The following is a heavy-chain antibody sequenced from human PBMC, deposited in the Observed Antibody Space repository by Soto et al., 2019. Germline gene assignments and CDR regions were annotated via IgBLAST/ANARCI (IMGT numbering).Heavy chain of an antibody. CDR3: ARWWSGSRQGLDP. V-gene: IGHV4-31*11. CDR2: IYYSGST. J-gene: IGHJ5*02. D-gene: IGHD3-3*01. CDR1: GGSISSGDYY. Sequence: QVQLQESGPGLVKPSQTLCLSCAVSGGSISSGDYYWSWIRQHPGKGLEWIGYIYYSGSTYYNPSLKSRVTISVDTSKNQFSLKLSSVTAADTAVYYCARWWSGSRQGLDPWGQGTLVTVSS.